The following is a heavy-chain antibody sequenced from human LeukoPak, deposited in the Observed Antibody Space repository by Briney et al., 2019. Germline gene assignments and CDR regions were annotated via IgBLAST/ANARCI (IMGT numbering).Heavy chain of an antibody. J-gene: IGHJ4*02. CDR3: AKDTFLGSSGYYYVFDY. Sequence: PGGSLRLSCAASGFTFSSYGMHWVRQAPGKGLEWVAFIRYDGSNKYYADSVKGRFTISRDNSKNTLYLQMNSLRAEDTAVYYCAKDTFLGSSGYYYVFDYWGQGTLVTVSS. CDR2: IRYDGSNK. V-gene: IGHV3-30*02. D-gene: IGHD3-22*01. CDR1: GFTFSSYG.